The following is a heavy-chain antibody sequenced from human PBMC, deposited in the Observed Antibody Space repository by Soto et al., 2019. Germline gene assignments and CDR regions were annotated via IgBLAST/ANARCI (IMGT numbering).Heavy chain of an antibody. V-gene: IGHV3-15*01. CDR2: IKSKTDGETT. J-gene: IGHJ6*03. D-gene: IGHD2-8*01. CDR1: GFTFSNAW. CDR3: TRVQVYAIYYYYYYMDV. Sequence: GGSLRLSCAASGFTFSNAWMSWVRQAPGKGLEWVGRIKSKTDGETTDYAAPVKGRFTISRDDSKNTLYLQMNSLKTEDTDVYYCTRVQVYAIYYYYYYMDVWGKGTPVTVSS.